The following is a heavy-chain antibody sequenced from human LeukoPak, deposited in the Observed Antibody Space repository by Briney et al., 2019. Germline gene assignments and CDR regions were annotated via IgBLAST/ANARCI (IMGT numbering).Heavy chain of an antibody. CDR1: GFTFGSHW. Sequence: PGGSLRLSCAASGFTFGSHWMIWVRQAPGEGLEWVANINQGGSVTRYVDSVRGRFTIYRDNAKNSLYLQMNSLRAEDTAVYYCAREDCTIGAVCSSLLDHWGRGTLVTVSS. CDR3: AREDCTIGAVCSSLLDH. J-gene: IGHJ4*02. V-gene: IGHV3-7*01. CDR2: INQGGSVT. D-gene: IGHD2-8*01.